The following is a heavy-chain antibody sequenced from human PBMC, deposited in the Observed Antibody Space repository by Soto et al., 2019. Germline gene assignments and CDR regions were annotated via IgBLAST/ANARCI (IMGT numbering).Heavy chain of an antibody. CDR1: GFTFSSYA. D-gene: IGHD3-9*01. CDR3: ATATGYHPPYYYYGMDV. CDR2: ISGSGGST. Sequence: GGSLRLSCAASGFTFSSYAMSWVRQAPGKGLEWVSAISGSGGSTYYADSVKGRFTISRDNSKNTLYLQMNSLRAEDTAVYYCATATGYHPPYYYYGMDVWGQGTTVTVSS. V-gene: IGHV3-23*01. J-gene: IGHJ6*02.